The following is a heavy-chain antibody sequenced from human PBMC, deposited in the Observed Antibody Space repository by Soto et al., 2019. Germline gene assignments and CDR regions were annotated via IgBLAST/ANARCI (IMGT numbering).Heavy chain of an antibody. J-gene: IGHJ3*02. CDR1: EFTVTRSW. CDR2: IKQDGSER. V-gene: IGHV3-7*01. D-gene: IGHD1-1*01. CDR3: ARDKLSPIGAFDI. Sequence: GGSLRLSCAASEFTVTRSWMSWFRQAPGKGLEWVANIKQDGSERYYGDSVRGRFTMSKDSVKNLVYLQMNSLRAEDTAVYYCARDKLSPIGAFDIWGQGTMVTVSS.